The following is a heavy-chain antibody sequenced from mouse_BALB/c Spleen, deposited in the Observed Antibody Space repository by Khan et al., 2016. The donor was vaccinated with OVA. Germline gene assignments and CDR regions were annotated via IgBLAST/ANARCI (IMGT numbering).Heavy chain of an antibody. V-gene: IGHV5-6-5*01. CDR1: GFTFSNYA. J-gene: IGHJ3*01. Sequence: EVQLVESGGGLVKPGGPLKLSCAASGFTFSNYAMSWVRQSPEKRLEWVASISSGDSTYYPDSVKGRFTISRDNARNILYLQMSSLRSEDTAMYYCARDYWFAYWGQGTLVTVSA. CDR2: ISSGDST. CDR3: ARDYWFAY.